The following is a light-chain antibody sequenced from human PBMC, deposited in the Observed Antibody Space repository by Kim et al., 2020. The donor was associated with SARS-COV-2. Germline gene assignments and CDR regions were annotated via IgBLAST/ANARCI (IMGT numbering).Light chain of an antibody. CDR1: QDISPY. CDR3: QSYNSALLT. J-gene: IGKJ4*01. CDR2: STF. V-gene: IGKV1-27*01. Sequence: ASVGDRVTITCRASQDISPYLAWYQEKPGKVPKLLIHSTFSLELGVPSRFSGSGSGTDFTLTIGSLQPEDVATYYCQSYNSALLTFGGGTKVDIK.